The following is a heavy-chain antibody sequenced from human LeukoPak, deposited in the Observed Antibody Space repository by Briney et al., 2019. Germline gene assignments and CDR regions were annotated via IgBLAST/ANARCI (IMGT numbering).Heavy chain of an antibody. CDR2: IYQSGRT. CDR1: GVSISNSQW. Sequence: SETLSLTCDVSGVSISNSQWWSWVRQPPGKGLEWIGEIYQSGRTNYNPSLRGRVTMSIDKSKNQFSLSLASVTAADTAVYYFLRLEVPHITGGAGYYWGPGILVNVFS. J-gene: IGHJ4*02. V-gene: IGHV4-4*02. D-gene: IGHD3-3*01. CDR3: LRLEVPHITGGAGYY.